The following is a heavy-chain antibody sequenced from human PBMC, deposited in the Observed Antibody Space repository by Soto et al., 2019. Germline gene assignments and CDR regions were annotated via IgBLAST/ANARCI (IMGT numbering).Heavy chain of an antibody. D-gene: IGHD3-10*01. Sequence: QVQLQESGPGLVQPSQTLSLTCSVSGDSVSSGGAYWSWIRQLPGKGLEWIGYLYYGGSANYTPALQGRLSISPDTSKNQFSPKLKSVTAADKAVYFFGRIKSRYYKINPPPLDYRGRGTPVPVSS. CDR2: LYYGGSA. V-gene: IGHV4-31*03. CDR1: GDSVSSGGAY. CDR3: GRIKSRYYKINPPPLDY. J-gene: IGHJ4*02.